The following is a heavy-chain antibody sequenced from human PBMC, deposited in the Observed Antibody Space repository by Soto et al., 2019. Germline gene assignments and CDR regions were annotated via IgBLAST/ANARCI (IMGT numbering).Heavy chain of an antibody. CDR2: IYHSGST. CDR3: ARQWELLRDWFDP. V-gene: IGHV4-4*02. D-gene: IGHD1-26*01. J-gene: IGHJ5*02. Sequence: XTLSLPCAVSGGSLSSSKWWSWVLQPPGKGLEWIGEIYHSGSTNYNPSLKSLVTISVDNYKNQFSLKLRSVNAADTAGYYCARQWELLRDWFDPWGQGTLVTVSP. CDR1: GGSLSSSKW.